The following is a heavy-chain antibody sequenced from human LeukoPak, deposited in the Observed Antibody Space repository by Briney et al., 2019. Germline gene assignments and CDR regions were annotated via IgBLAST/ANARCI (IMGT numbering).Heavy chain of an antibody. CDR2: INQDGSDK. Sequence: PGGSLRLSCAASGFTFSSNWMSWVRQAPGKGLEWVANINQDGSDKNYVDSAKGRVTISRDNAKNSLYLQMNSLRADDTAVYYCARDVNYGFFDYWGQGALVTVSS. V-gene: IGHV3-7*05. CDR3: ARDVNYGFFDY. CDR1: GFTFSSNW. D-gene: IGHD3-10*01. J-gene: IGHJ4*02.